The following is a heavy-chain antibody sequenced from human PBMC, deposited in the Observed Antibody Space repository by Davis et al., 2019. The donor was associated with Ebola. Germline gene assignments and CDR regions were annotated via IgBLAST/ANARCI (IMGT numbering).Heavy chain of an antibody. V-gene: IGHV4-59*01. CDR1: GGSISSYY. CDR3: ARGSALAAAGTGFDY. J-gene: IGHJ4*02. CDR2: IYYSRST. D-gene: IGHD6-13*01. Sequence: MPSETLSLTCTVSGGSISSYYWSWIRQPPGKGLEWIGYIYYSRSTNYNPSLKSRVTISVDTSKNQFSLKLSSVTAADTAVYYCARGSALAAAGTGFDYWGQGTLVTVSS.